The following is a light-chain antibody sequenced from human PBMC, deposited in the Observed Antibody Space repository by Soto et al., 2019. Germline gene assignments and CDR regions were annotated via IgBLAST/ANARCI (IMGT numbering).Light chain of an antibody. V-gene: IGLV2-8*01. J-gene: IGLJ2*01. Sequence: QSALTQPPSASGSPGQSVTISCTGTSSDVGGYTYVSWYQQHPGKAPKLLIHDVPERPSGVPDRFSGSRSDSTASLTVSGLQAEDEADYYCSSYAGNDIVLFGGGTKLTVL. CDR1: SSDVGGYTY. CDR2: DVP. CDR3: SSYAGNDIVL.